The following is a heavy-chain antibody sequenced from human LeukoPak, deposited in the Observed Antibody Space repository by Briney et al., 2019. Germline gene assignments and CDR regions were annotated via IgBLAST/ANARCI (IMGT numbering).Heavy chain of an antibody. Sequence: SETLSLTCTVSGGSISSGSYYWSWIRQPAGKGLEWIGYIYHSGSTKYNPSLKSRVTISVDTSKNHFSLKLSSVTAADTAVYYCARGQWLPVFDFWGQGTLVTVSS. CDR1: GGSISSGSYY. V-gene: IGHV4-61*10. CDR2: IYHSGST. J-gene: IGHJ4*02. D-gene: IGHD3-22*01. CDR3: ARGQWLPVFDF.